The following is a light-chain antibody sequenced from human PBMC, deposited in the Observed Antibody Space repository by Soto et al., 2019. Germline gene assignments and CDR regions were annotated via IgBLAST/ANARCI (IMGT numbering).Light chain of an antibody. J-gene: IGLJ7*01. CDR2: EDN. CDR1: SGSIASNY. V-gene: IGLV6-57*03. Sequence: NFMLTQPHSVSESPGKTVTISCTRSSGSIASNYVQWYQQRPGSAPTTVIYEDNQRPSGVPDRFSGSIDSSSNSASLTISGLKTEDEADYYCQSYGSSNLAVFGGGTQLTVL. CDR3: QSYGSSNLAV.